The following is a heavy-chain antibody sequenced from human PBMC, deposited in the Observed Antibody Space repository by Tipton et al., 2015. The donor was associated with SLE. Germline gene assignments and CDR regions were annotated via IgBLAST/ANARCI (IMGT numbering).Heavy chain of an antibody. J-gene: IGHJ2*01. CDR1: GGSFSSYY. D-gene: IGHD3-16*01. CDR2: IYYGGST. V-gene: IGHV4-59*08. Sequence: TLSLTCAVYGGSFSSYYWSWIRQPPGKGLEWIGYIYYGGSTNYNPSLKSRVTISVDTSKNQFSLKLSSVTAADTAVYYCARVHRFNWYFDLWGRGTLVTVSS. CDR3: ARVHRFNWYFDL.